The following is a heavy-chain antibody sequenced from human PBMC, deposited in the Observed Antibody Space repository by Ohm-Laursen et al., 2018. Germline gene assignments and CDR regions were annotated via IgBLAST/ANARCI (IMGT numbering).Heavy chain of an antibody. V-gene: IGHV4-59*11. J-gene: IGHJ2*01. D-gene: IGHD3-3*01. CDR3: ARGTYYDFWSGYFYWYFDL. CDR1: GASINSHH. Sequence: SDTLSLTCTVSGASINSHHWSFIRQPPGKGLEWIGYIYYSGSTNYNPSLKSRVTISVDTSKNQFSLKLSSVTAADTAVYYCARGTYYDFWSGYFYWYFDLWGRGTLVTVSS. CDR2: IYYSGST.